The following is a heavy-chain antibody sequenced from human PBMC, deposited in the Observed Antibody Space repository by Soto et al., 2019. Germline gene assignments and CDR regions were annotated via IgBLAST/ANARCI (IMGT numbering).Heavy chain of an antibody. D-gene: IGHD2-2*03. CDR2: ISSSSSYI. J-gene: IGHJ4*02. CDR3: ARGLDIVVVPPDY. CDR1: GFTFSSYS. V-gene: IGHV3-21*01. Sequence: GGSLRLSCAASGFTFSSYSMNWVRQAPGKGLEWVSSISSSSSYIYYADSVKGRFTISRDNAKNSLYLQMNSLRAEDTAVYYCARGLDIVVVPPDYWGQGTLVTVSS.